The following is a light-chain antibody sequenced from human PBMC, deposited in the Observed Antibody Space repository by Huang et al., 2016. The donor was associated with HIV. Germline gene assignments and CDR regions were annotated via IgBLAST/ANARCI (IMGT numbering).Light chain of an antibody. Sequence: DIQMTQSPSSLSASVGDRVTITCRVSQNINSYLNWYQKKPGKAPKVLIYGASILQSGVPARFSGSGSGTDFTLTISSLQPDDFATYYCQQSDNIPPTFGQGTRV. CDR2: GAS. V-gene: IGKV1-39*01. CDR3: QQSDNIPPT. CDR1: QNINSY. J-gene: IGKJ1*01.